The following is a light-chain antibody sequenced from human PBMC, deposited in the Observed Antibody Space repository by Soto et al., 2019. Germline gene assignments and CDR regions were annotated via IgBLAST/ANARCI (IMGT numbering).Light chain of an antibody. CDR1: QGIRND. CDR2: GAS. V-gene: IGKV1-6*01. Sequence: ALQMTQFPPSLSASLLERVGIXCGASQGIRNDLGWYQQKSGKATKLLIFGASTLQSGVPSRFSGSGSGTDFTLTISSLQPEDYATYYCLHDYNYPYTFGQGTK. J-gene: IGKJ2*01. CDR3: LHDYNYPYT.